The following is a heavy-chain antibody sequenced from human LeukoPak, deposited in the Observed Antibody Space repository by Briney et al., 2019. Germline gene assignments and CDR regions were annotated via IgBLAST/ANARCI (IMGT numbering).Heavy chain of an antibody. D-gene: IGHD4-23*01. J-gene: IGHJ4*02. CDR3: ARDYYGGEWSLGY. CDR2: VNPNSGGT. Sequence: ASVKVSCKASGFTFTGYYMHWVRQAPGQGLEWMGWVNPNSGGTKYAQKFQGRVSMTSDTSISTAYMELTRLTSDDTAVYFCARDYYGGEWSLGYWGQGILVTVSS. V-gene: IGHV1-2*02. CDR1: GFTFTGYY.